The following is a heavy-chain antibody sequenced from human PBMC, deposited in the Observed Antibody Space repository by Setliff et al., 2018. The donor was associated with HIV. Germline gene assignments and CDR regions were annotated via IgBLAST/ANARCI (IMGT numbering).Heavy chain of an antibody. V-gene: IGHV3-23*01. CDR2: ISGSSEST. J-gene: IGHJ4*02. Sequence: PGGSLRLSCAASGFTFSRYAMTWVRQAPGKGLEWLSVISGSSESTHYADSVKGRFTISVDTSKNQFSLKLSSVTAADTAVYYCARLTSIDSSGWYWVFDYWGQGTLVTVSS. CDR1: GFTFSRYA. D-gene: IGHD6-19*01. CDR3: ARLTSIDSSGWYWVFDY.